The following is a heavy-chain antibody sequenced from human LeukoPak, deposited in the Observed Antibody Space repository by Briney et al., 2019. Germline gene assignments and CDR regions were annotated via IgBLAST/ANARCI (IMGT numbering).Heavy chain of an antibody. D-gene: IGHD3-22*01. Sequence: GGSLRLSCAASGFTFSDYYMSWIRQAPGKGLEWVSYISSSGSTIYYADSVKGRFTISRDNAKNSLYLQMNSLRAEDTAVYYCASPSKWLSYYFDYWGQGTLVTVSS. CDR1: GFTFSDYY. V-gene: IGHV3-11*01. CDR2: ISSSGSTI. J-gene: IGHJ4*02. CDR3: ASPSKWLSYYFDY.